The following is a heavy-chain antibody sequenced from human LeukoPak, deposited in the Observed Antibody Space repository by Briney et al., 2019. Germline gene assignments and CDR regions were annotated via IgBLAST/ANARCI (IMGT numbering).Heavy chain of an antibody. CDR3: ANLAYCGGDCSRGVFDY. Sequence: PSETLSLTCTVSGGSISSGDYYWSWIRQPPGKGLEWTGYIYYSGSTYYNPSLKSRVTISVDTSKNQFSLKLSSVTAADTAVYYCANLAYCGGDCSRGVFDYWGQGTLVTVSS. CDR2: IYYSGST. J-gene: IGHJ4*02. CDR1: GGSISSGDYY. D-gene: IGHD2-21*02. V-gene: IGHV4-30-4*01.